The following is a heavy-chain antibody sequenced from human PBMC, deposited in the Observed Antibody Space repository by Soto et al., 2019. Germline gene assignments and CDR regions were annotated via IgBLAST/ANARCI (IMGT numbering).Heavy chain of an antibody. Sequence: GGSLRLSCVGSGISFSDAWMSWVRQAPGRGLEWISTIIGSGGSAYYADSVKGRFTISRDNSKNTLYLQMDSLSADDTAVYFCAKKGSPSGDHSNWYFHLWGRGTLVTVSS. J-gene: IGHJ2*01. CDR1: GISFSDA. CDR3: AKKGSPSGDHSNWYFHL. CDR2: IIGSGGSA. V-gene: IGHV3-23*01. D-gene: IGHD7-27*01.